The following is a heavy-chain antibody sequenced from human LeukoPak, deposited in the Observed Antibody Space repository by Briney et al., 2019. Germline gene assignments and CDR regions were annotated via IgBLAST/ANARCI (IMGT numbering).Heavy chain of an antibody. Sequence: GRSLRLSCAASGFTFSSYAMHWVRQAPGKGLEWVAVISYDGSNKYYADSVKGQFTISRDNSKNTLYLQMNSLRAEDTAVYYCARPFGYSSSSGFDYWGQGTLVTVSS. D-gene: IGHD6-13*01. CDR2: ISYDGSNK. J-gene: IGHJ4*02. CDR1: GFTFSSYA. CDR3: ARPFGYSSSSGFDY. V-gene: IGHV3-30*04.